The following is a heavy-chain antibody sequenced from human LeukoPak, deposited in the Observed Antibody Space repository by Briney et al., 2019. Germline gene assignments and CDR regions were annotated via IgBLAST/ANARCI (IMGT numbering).Heavy chain of an antibody. D-gene: IGHD5-12*01. Sequence: SETLSLTCAVYGGSFSGYYWSWIRQPQGKGLEWIGEINHSGSTNYNPSLKSRVTISVDTSKNQFSLKLSSVTAADTAVYYCARVEDSGYDWGYFDYWGQGTLVTVSS. J-gene: IGHJ4*02. V-gene: IGHV4-34*01. CDR1: GGSFSGYY. CDR3: ARVEDSGYDWGYFDY. CDR2: INHSGST.